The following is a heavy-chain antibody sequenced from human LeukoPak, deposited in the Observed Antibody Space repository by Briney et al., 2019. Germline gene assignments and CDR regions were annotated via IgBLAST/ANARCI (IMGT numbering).Heavy chain of an antibody. Sequence: SETLSLTCTVSNGSISPYYWTWIRQPPGKGLEYIGYINYSGCTKYNPSLKSRLTISVGTSKNQFFLELSSVTAADTAVYYCARARVSDTSGPYFGYFYDMDVWGKGTTVIVSS. CDR1: NGSISPYY. J-gene: IGHJ6*03. CDR2: INYSGCT. V-gene: IGHV4-59*01. CDR3: ARARVSDTSGPYFGYFYDMDV. D-gene: IGHD3-22*01.